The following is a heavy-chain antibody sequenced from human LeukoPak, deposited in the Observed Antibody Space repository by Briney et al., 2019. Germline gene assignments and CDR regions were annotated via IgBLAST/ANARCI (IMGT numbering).Heavy chain of an antibody. V-gene: IGHV3-48*03. CDR3: ARDIGSSSWGVYDP. D-gene: IGHD6-13*01. CDR2: ISSSGSTI. J-gene: IGHJ5*02. Sequence: GGSLRLSCAASGFTFSSYEMNWVRQAPGKGLEWVSYISSSGSTIYYADSVKGRFTISRDNAKNSLYLQMNSLRAEDTAVYYYARDIGSSSWGVYDPWGQGTLVTVSS. CDR1: GFTFSSYE.